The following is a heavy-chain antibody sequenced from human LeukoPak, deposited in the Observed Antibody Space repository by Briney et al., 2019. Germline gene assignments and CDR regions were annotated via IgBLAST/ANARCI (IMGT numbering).Heavy chain of an antibody. Sequence: GGSLRLSCAASGFTFSSYGMHWVRQAPGKGLEWVAVIWYDGSNTYYADSVKGRFTISRDNSKNTLYLQMNSLRAEDTAVYYCAKDRLHCSGGSCYSGYFDYWGQGTLVTVSS. D-gene: IGHD2-15*01. CDR1: GFTFSSYG. V-gene: IGHV3-33*06. J-gene: IGHJ4*02. CDR3: AKDRLHCSGGSCYSGYFDY. CDR2: IWYDGSNT.